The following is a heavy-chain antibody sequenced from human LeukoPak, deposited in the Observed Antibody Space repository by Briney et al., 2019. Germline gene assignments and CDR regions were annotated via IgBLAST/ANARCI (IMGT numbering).Heavy chain of an antibody. D-gene: IGHD5-24*01. J-gene: IGHJ4*02. CDR1: GSSISSSSYY. CDR3: ARVPRWLPQQRGERGVFDY. V-gene: IGHV4-39*07. Sequence: SETLSLTCTVSGSSISSSSYYWGWIRQPPGKGLEWIGSIYYSGSTYYNPSLKSRVTISVDTSKNQFSLKLSSVTAADTAVYYCARVPRWLPQQRGERGVFDYWGQGTLVTVSS. CDR2: IYYSGST.